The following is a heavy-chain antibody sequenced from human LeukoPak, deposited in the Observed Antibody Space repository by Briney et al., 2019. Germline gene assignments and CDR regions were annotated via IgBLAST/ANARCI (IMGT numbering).Heavy chain of an antibody. J-gene: IGHJ3*02. CDR3: ARIAAAGTDAFDI. Sequence: SVKVSCKASGGTFSSYAISWVRQAPGQGLEWMGGIIPIFGTANYAQKLQGRVTMTTDTSTSTAYMELRSLRSDDTAVYYCARIAAAGTDAFDIWGQGTMVTVSS. V-gene: IGHV1-69*05. D-gene: IGHD6-13*01. CDR1: GGTFSSYA. CDR2: IIPIFGTA.